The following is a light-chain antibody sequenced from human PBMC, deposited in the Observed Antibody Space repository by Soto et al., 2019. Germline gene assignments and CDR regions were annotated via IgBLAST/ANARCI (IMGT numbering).Light chain of an antibody. CDR2: LNSDGSH. J-gene: IGLJ2*01. Sequence: QSVLTQSASASASLGASVKLTCTLSSGHSSYAIAWHQQQPEKGPRYLMKLNSDGSHSKGDGIPDRFSGSSSGAERYLTISRLQSEDEADYYCQTWGTGIRVFGGGTKVTVL. CDR3: QTWGTGIRV. CDR1: SGHSSYA. V-gene: IGLV4-69*01.